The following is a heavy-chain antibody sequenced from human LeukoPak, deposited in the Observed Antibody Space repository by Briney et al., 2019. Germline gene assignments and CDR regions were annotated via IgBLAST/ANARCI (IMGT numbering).Heavy chain of an antibody. V-gene: IGHV4-39*01. CDR1: VGPISIRGYS. CDR3: ARLGSSWYIVRYFDY. D-gene: IGHD6-13*01. J-gene: IGHJ4*02. CDR2: IYYSGST. Sequence: SKPFSFPAMFLVGPISIRGYSGGGIRRPPGKGLGGFGSIYYSGSTYYNPSLKSRVTISVDTSKNQFSLKLSSVTAADTAVYYCARLGSSWYIVRYFDYWGQGTLVTVSS.